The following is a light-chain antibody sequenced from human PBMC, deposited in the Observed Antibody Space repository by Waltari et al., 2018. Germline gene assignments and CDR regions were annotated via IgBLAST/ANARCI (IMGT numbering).Light chain of an antibody. J-gene: IGLJ2*01. V-gene: IGLV4-69*01. CDR1: SGHSTYA. CDR3: QTWGTGIHVV. Sequence: QLVVPQTPSASASLGASVKLTCTLSSGHSTYAIAWHQQQPAKGPRYLMKLNSDGSHNKGDGIPDRFSGSSSGAERYLTISSLQAEDEADYYCQTWGTGIHVVFGGGTKLTVL. CDR2: LNSDGSH.